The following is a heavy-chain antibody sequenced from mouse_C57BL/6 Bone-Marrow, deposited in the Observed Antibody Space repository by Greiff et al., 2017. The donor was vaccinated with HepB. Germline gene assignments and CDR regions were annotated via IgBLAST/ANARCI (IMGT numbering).Heavy chain of an antibody. V-gene: IGHV1-54*01. Sequence: QVQLKESGAELVRPGTSVKVSCKASGYAFTNYLIEWVKQRPGQGLEWIGVINPGSGGTNYNEKFKGKATLTADKSSSTAYMQLSSLTSEDSAVYFCASGTGFAYWGQGTLVTVSA. CDR1: GYAFTNYL. J-gene: IGHJ3*01. CDR3: ASGTGFAY. CDR2: INPGSGGT. D-gene: IGHD3-3*01.